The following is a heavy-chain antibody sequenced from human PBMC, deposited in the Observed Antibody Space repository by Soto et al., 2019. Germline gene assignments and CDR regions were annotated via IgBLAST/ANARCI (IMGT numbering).Heavy chain of an antibody. CDR2: IDPSDSYT. V-gene: IGHV5-10-1*01. Sequence: GESLKISCKGSGYSFTSYWITWVRQMPGKGLEWMGRIDPSDSYTNYSPSFQGHVTISVDRSLTTAYLQLSSLKASDTAMYYCTTHGRSSPDFDYWGGGTMVTDYS. CDR3: TTHGRSSPDFDY. J-gene: IGHJ4*02. CDR1: GYSFTSYW. D-gene: IGHD6-6*01.